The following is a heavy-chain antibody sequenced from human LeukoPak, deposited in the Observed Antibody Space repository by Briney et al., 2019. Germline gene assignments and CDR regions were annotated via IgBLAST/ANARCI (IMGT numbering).Heavy chain of an antibody. J-gene: IGHJ4*02. CDR2: IYSGGAT. CDR3: ARGDDYADS. Sequence: GGSLRLSCAASGFTVGNNYMSWVRQAPGKGLEWVSLIYSGGATYYADSVKGRFTISRDHSKNTLSMQMNSLRAEDTAVYYCARGDDYADSWGQGTLVTVSS. V-gene: IGHV3-66*01. CDR1: GFTVGNNY. D-gene: IGHD5-24*01.